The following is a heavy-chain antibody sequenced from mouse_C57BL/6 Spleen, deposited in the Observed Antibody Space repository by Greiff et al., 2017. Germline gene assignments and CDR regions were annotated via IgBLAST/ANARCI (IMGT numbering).Heavy chain of an antibody. CDR3: ARHYGSRLDY. D-gene: IGHD1-1*01. J-gene: IGHJ4*01. CDR1: GFTFSDYG. V-gene: IGHV5-17*01. Sequence: EVQLVESGGGLVKPGGSLKLSCAASGFTFSDYGMHWVRQAPEKGLEWVAYISSGSSTIYYADTVKGRFTISRDNAKNTLFLQMTSLRSEGTAMYYWARHYGSRLDYWGQGTSVTVSS. CDR2: ISSGSSTI.